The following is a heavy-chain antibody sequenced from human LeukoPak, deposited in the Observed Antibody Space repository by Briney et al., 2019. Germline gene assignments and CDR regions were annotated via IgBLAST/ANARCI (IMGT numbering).Heavy chain of an antibody. CDR1: GGSFSGYY. J-gene: IGHJ4*02. D-gene: IGHD6-13*01. CDR3: ARAIPSSSWDLIDY. Sequence: SETLSLTCAVYGGSFSGYYWSWIRQPPGKGLEWIGEINHSGSTNYNPSLKSRVTISVDTSKNQFSLKLSSVTAADTAVYYCARAIPSSSWDLIDYWGQGTLVTVSS. CDR2: INHSGST. V-gene: IGHV4-34*01.